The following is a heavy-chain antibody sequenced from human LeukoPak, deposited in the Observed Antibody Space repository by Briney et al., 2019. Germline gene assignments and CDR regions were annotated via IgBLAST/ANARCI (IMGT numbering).Heavy chain of an antibody. V-gene: IGHV4-39*01. Sequence: SETLSLXCTVSGGSISSSSYYWGWIRQPPGKGLEWIGSIYYSGSTYYNPSLKSRVTISVDTSKNQFSLKLSSVTAADTAVYYCARHIYVAGTVYYWGQGTLVTVSS. J-gene: IGHJ4*02. D-gene: IGHD6-19*01. CDR2: IYYSGST. CDR1: GGSISSSSYY. CDR3: ARHIYVAGTVYY.